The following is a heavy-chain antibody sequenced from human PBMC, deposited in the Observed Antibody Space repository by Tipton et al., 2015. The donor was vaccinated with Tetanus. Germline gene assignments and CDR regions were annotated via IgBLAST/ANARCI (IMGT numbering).Heavy chain of an antibody. Sequence: TLSLTCVVSSYSISSGYYWGWIRQPPGKGPEWIASIYRSGSASYNPSLKSRVTISVDTSKTQFSLNLSSLTAADTAVYYCARVPPLATVYFDYWGQGTLVTVSS. CDR2: IYRSGSA. CDR1: SYSISSGYY. CDR3: ARVPPLATVYFDY. D-gene: IGHD5-24*01. V-gene: IGHV4-38-2*01. J-gene: IGHJ4*02.